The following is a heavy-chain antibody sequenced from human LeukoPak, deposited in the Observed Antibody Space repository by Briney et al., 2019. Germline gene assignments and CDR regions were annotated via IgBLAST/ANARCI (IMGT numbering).Heavy chain of an antibody. V-gene: IGHV3-30*18. D-gene: IGHD3-10*01. CDR2: ISYDAINK. CDR1: GFTFSNYG. CDR3: AKDADALVWSPTHFDY. J-gene: IGHJ4*02. Sequence: GRSLRLSCAASGFTFSNYGMHWVRQAPGKGLEWVAVISYDAINKYYADSVKGRFTISRDNSKNTLYLQMNSLRDEDTAVYYCAKDADALVWSPTHFDYWGQGTLVTVSS.